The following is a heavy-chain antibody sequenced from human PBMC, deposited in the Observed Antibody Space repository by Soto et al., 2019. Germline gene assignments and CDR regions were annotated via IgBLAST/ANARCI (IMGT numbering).Heavy chain of an antibody. CDR1: GDGIASCA. CDR3: ARDPYYYGSGSYYIRYYYSVM. J-gene: IGHJ6*01. V-gene: IGHV1-3*01. CDR2: INAGNGNT. Sequence: GTPAEASWKESGDGIASCARRSAHHATEQRLEWMGWINAGNGNTKYSQKFQGRVTITRGTSASTAYMELSSLRSEDTAVYYCARDPYYYGSGSYYIRYYYSVM. D-gene: IGHD3-10*01.